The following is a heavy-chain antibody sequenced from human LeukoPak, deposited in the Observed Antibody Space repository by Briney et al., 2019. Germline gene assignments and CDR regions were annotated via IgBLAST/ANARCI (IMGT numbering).Heavy chain of an antibody. CDR2: IKQDGSEK. CDR3: ARDEWYLYYYYYGMDV. Sequence: GGSLTLSCAASGFTNNSLRMRWVRQAPGMGLEGVANIKQDGSEKHYVVSVKGRFTISRDNAKNSLYLQMNSLRVEDTAVYYCARDEWYLYYYYYGMDVWGQGATVTVSS. D-gene: IGHD2-8*01. CDR1: GFTNNSLR. J-gene: IGHJ6*02. V-gene: IGHV3-7*01.